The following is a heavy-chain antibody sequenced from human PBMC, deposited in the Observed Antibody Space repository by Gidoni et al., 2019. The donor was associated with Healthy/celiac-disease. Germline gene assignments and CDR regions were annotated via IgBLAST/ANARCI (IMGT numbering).Heavy chain of an antibody. Sequence: QVQLVQSGAEVKKPGASVKVSCKVSGYTFTGYYMHWVRQAPGQGFEWMGWINPNSGGTNYAQKFQGRVTMTRDTSISTAYMELSRLRSDDTAVYYCARDLIRAIVVVTATPGYWGQGTLVTVSS. CDR1: GYTFTGYY. V-gene: IGHV1-2*02. J-gene: IGHJ4*02. CDR3: ARDLIRAIVVVTATPGY. CDR2: INPNSGGT. D-gene: IGHD2-21*02.